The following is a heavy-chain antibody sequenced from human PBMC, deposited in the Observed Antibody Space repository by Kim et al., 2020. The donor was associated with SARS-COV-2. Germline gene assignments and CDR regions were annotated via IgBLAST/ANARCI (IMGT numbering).Heavy chain of an antibody. V-gene: IGHV1-8*01. CDR2: MNPNSGNT. D-gene: IGHD2-15*01. CDR1: GYTFTSYD. J-gene: IGHJ6*02. CDR3: ARGAPVVITYYYYGMDV. Sequence: ASVKVSCKASGYTFTSYDINWVRQATGQGLEWMGRMNPNSGNTGYAQKFQGRVTMTRNTSISTAYMELSSLRSEDTAVYYCARGAPVVITYYYYGMDVWGQGTTVTVSS.